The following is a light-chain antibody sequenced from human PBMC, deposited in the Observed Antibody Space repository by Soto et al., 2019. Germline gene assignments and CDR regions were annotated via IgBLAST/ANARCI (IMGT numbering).Light chain of an antibody. CDR2: DVS. Sequence: QSVLTQPASVSGSPGQSITISCTGTSSDVGGYNYVSWYQQHPGKAPKLMIYDVSNRPSGVSNRFSGSKSGNTASLTISGLQAEDEADYYCSSYRGGNTRVVFGGGTKLTLL. CDR1: SSDVGGYNY. V-gene: IGLV2-14*03. CDR3: SSYRGGNTRVV. J-gene: IGLJ2*01.